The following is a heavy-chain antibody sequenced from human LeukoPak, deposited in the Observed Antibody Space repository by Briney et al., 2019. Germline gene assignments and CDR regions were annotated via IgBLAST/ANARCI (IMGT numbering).Heavy chain of an antibody. CDR3: ARALSMLRGVIIYQGMDV. J-gene: IGHJ6*02. D-gene: IGHD3-10*01. V-gene: IGHV1-8*01. CDR2: MSPNSGNT. Sequence: ASVKVSCKASGYTFTSYDINWVRQATGQGLEWMGWMSPNSGNTGYAQKFQGRVTMTRNTSISTAYMELSSLRSEDTAVYYCARALSMLRGVIIYQGMDVWGQGATVTVSS. CDR1: GYTFTSYD.